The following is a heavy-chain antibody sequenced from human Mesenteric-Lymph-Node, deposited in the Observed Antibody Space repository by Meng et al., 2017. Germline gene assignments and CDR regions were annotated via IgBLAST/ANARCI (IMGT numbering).Heavy chain of an antibody. D-gene: IGHD5-12*01. CDR2: IYYSGST. CDR3: ARDRGGLGAFDY. CDR1: GGSISSGDYY. J-gene: IGHJ4*02. Sequence: QVQLQESGPGLVKPSPTLSLTFTVSGGSISSGDYYWSWIRQPPGKGLEWIGYIYYSGSTYYNPSLKSRVTISVDTSKNQFSLKLSSVTAADTAVYYCARDRGGLGAFDYWGQGTLVTVSS. V-gene: IGHV4-30-4*01.